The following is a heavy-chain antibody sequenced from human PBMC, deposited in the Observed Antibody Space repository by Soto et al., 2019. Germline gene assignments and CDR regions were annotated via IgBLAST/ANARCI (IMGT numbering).Heavy chain of an antibody. J-gene: IGHJ6*02. Sequence: QGRLVQSGTEVKESGSSVRVSCKASGYSFTGHYVHWMRQAPGQGLEWMGWINPGNGDTKYAQRFQGRVTMTRDTSISTHYMELSSLRSEDAGLYYCARDKITPGGHFYQFGMDVWGQGTTVTVSS. V-gene: IGHV1-2*02. CDR1: GYSFTGHY. CDR3: ARDKITPGGHFYQFGMDV. D-gene: IGHD2-2*01. CDR2: INPGNGDT.